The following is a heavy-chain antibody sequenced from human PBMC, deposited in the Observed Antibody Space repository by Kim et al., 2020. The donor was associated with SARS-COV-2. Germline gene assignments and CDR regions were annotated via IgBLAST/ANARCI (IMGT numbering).Heavy chain of an antibody. D-gene: IGHD6-13*01. V-gene: IGHV3-7*01. Sequence: GGSLRLSCAASGFTFSSYWMSWVRQAPGKGLEWVANIKQDGSEKYYVDSVKGRFTISRDNAKNSLYLQMNSLRAEDTAVYYCARGGSSSWDYYYGMDVWGQGTTVTVSS. CDR2: IKQDGSEK. CDR3: ARGGSSSWDYYYGMDV. J-gene: IGHJ6*02. CDR1: GFTFSSYW.